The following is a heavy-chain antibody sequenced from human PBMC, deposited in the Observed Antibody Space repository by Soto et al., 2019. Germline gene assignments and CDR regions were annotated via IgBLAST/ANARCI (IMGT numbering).Heavy chain of an antibody. D-gene: IGHD1-26*01. CDR2: ISADNGNT. Sequence: ASVKVSCKASGYTFTSYGICWVRQAPGQGLEWMGWISADNGNTNYAQKLQGRVTMTTDTSTSTAYMELRSLRSDDTAVYYCARDAVVGATMAGDYYYYGMDVWGQGTTVTVSS. CDR3: ARDAVVGATMAGDYYYYGMDV. V-gene: IGHV1-18*01. CDR1: GYTFTSYG. J-gene: IGHJ6*02.